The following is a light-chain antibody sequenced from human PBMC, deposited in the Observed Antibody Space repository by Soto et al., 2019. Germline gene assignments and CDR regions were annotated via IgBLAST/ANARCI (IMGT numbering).Light chain of an antibody. V-gene: IGLV2-23*02. CDR1: SSDVGSYNL. CDR3: CSYAGSNTYWV. Sequence: QSALTQPASVSGSPGQSITISCTGTSSDVGSYNLVSWYQQHPGKAPKLMIYEVNKRPSGVFNRFSGSKSGNTASLTISGLQAEDEADYYCCSYAGSNTYWVFGGGTKVTVL. CDR2: EVN. J-gene: IGLJ3*02.